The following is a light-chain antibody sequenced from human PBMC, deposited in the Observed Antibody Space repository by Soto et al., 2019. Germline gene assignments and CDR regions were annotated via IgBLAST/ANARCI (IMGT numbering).Light chain of an antibody. J-gene: IGKJ1*01. CDR3: QQYTNTDNPLM. Sequence: DIQVTQSPPTLSASVGDRVTITCRASQTISTWMAWYQQKPGKAPKLLVYDASTLQSGVASRFSGSGSGTEFTLIISGLQADDSATYSCQQYTNTDNPLMFGQGTKVEI. CDR1: QTISTW. CDR2: DAS. V-gene: IGKV1-5*01.